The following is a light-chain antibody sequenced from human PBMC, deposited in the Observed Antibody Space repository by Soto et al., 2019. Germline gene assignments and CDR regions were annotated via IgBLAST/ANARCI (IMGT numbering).Light chain of an antibody. CDR3: QQYNNWPIT. J-gene: IGKJ5*01. CDR1: QSVSSN. CDR2: GAS. Sequence: EIVMSQSPATLSVSPGERATLSCRASQSVSSNLAWYQQKPGQAPSLLIYGASTRATGIPARFSGSGSGTDFTLTINSLQSEDFAVYYCQQYNNWPITFGQGTRLEIK. V-gene: IGKV3-15*01.